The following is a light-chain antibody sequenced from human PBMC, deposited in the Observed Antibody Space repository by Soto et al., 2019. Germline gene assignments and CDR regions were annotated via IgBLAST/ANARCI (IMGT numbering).Light chain of an antibody. Sequence: DIQMTQSPSSLSASVGDRVTITCRASQGIRNDLGWYQQKPGKAPKRLLYAASSLHSGVPSRCSGSGAGTDFPLTSSSVQPEDFATYYCLQQNSYPWTFGQGTKVEIK. V-gene: IGKV1-17*01. CDR1: QGIRND. CDR3: LQQNSYPWT. CDR2: AAS. J-gene: IGKJ1*01.